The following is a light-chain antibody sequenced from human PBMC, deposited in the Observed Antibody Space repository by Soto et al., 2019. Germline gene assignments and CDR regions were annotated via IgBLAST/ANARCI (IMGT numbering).Light chain of an antibody. CDR1: QSVSSN. CDR3: QQYNNWPPVT. V-gene: IGKV3-15*01. CDR2: GAS. Sequence: EIVMTQSPATLSVSPRERATLSCRASQSVSSNLAWYQQKPGQAPRLLIYGASTRATGIPARFSGSGSGTEFTLTISSLQSEDFAVYYCQQYNNWPPVTFGQGTKVDIK. J-gene: IGKJ1*01.